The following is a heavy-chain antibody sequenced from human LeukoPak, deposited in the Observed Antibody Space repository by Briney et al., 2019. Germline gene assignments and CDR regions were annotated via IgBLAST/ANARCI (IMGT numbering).Heavy chain of an antibody. CDR2: ISADGNNE. Sequence: GGSLRLSCAASGFILSNYPMHWVRQAPGKGLEWVAVISADGNNEHYADSAKGRFTLSRDNAKSTAYLQMNSLRSEDTAVYYCARNDPDSSEDWGQGTLVTVSS. CDR3: ARNDPDSSED. CDR1: GFILSNYP. D-gene: IGHD3-22*01. V-gene: IGHV3-30-3*01. J-gene: IGHJ4*02.